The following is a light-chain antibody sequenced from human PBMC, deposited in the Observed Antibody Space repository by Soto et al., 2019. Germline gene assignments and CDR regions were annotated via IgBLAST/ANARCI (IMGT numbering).Light chain of an antibody. CDR2: TTS. J-gene: IGKJ4*01. CDR1: QSISRH. CDR3: QQRSNWPLT. V-gene: IGKV3-11*01. Sequence: EIVLTQSPATLSLSPGDRATLSCRASQSISRHLAWYQQKPGQAPRLLIYTTSNRATGIPARFSGSGSGTDFNLTIGSLEPEDFAVYYCQQRSNWPLTFGGGTKVEIK.